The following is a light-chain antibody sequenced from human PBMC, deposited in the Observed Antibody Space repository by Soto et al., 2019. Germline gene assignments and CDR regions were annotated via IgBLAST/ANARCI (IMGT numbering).Light chain of an antibody. CDR1: QSLLHSNGYNY. CDR3: MQPLQSWK. V-gene: IGKV2-28*01. J-gene: IGKJ5*01. CDR2: LGS. Sequence: DIVITQSPLSLPVTPVDPASISFRSSQSLLHSNGYNYLDWYLQKPGQSPQLLIYLGSNRASGVPDRFSGSGSGTDFTLKISRVEAEDVGVYYCMQPLQSWKFGQGTRLEIK.